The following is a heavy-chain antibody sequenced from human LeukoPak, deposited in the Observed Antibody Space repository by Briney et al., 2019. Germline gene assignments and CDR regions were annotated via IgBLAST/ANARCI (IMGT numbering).Heavy chain of an antibody. CDR1: GFTVSSNY. CDR3: ARAKGGRAKIPSYY. D-gene: IGHD3-10*01. J-gene: IGHJ4*02. Sequence: GGSLRLSCAASGFTVSSNYMSWVRQAPGKGLEWVSVIYSGGSTYYADSVKGRFTISRDNSKNTLYLQMNSLRAEDTAVYYCARAKGGRAKIPSYYGGQETLVTVPS. V-gene: IGHV3-53*01. CDR2: IYSGGST.